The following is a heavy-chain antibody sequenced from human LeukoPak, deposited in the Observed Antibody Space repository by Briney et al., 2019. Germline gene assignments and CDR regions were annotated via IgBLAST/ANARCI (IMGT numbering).Heavy chain of an antibody. D-gene: IGHD4-17*01. CDR3: AREGALGYGHYTYDY. CDR2: INSDGGNI. V-gene: IGHV3-74*03. CDR1: GFTFSDYW. J-gene: IGHJ4*02. Sequence: GGSLRLSCTASGFTFSDYWMTWVRQAPGKGRGWVSRINSDGGNIKYADSVKGRFTISRDNAKNTLYLQMNSLTPEDTAVYYCAREGALGYGHYTYDYWGQGTLVTVSS.